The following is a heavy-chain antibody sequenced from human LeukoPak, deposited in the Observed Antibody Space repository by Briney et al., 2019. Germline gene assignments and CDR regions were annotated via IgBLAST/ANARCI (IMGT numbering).Heavy chain of an antibody. CDR1: GGSISSYY. J-gene: IGHJ3*02. Sequence: SETLSLTCTVSGGSISSYYWSWIRQPPGKGLEWIGYIYYGGSTNYNPSLKSRVTISVDASKNQFSLKLSSVTAADTAVYYCARGGEADDAFDIWGQGTMVTVSS. CDR3: ARGGEADDAFDI. V-gene: IGHV4-59*08. D-gene: IGHD2-15*01. CDR2: IYYGGST.